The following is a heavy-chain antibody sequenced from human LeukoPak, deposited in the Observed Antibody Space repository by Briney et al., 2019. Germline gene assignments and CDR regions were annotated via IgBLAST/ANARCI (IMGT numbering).Heavy chain of an antibody. J-gene: IGHJ4*02. D-gene: IGHD3-22*01. Sequence: ASVKVSCKASGYTFTSYYMHWVRQAPGQGLEWMGIINPSGGSTSYAQKFQGRVTMTTDTSTSTAYMELRSLRSDDTAVYYCTREPGYYDSSGYYPLGSFDYWGQGTLVTVSS. CDR1: GYTFTSYY. CDR3: TREPGYYDSSGYYPLGSFDY. V-gene: IGHV1-46*01. CDR2: INPSGGST.